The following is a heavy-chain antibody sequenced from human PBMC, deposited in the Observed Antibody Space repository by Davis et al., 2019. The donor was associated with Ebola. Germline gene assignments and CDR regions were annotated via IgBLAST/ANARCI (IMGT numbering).Heavy chain of an antibody. V-gene: IGHV5-51*01. J-gene: IGHJ5*02. Sequence: KVSCKASGYNFANYWIAWVRQMPGKGLEWMGTIYPGDSDSIYSPSFEGQVTFSTDKSISTVYLQWTSLKASDTAMYYCARQDDFWSGHYSWGQGTLVTVSS. D-gene: IGHD3-3*01. CDR3: ARQDDFWSGHYS. CDR1: GYNFANYW. CDR2: IYPGDSDS.